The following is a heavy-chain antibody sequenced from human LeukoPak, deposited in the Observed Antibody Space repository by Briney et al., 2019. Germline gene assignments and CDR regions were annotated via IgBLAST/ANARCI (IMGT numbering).Heavy chain of an antibody. D-gene: IGHD3-9*01. CDR1: GGSFSGYY. CDR2: IYTSGST. J-gene: IGHJ5*02. Sequence: SETLSLTCAVYGGSFSGYYWSWIRQPAGKGLEWIGRIYTSGSTNYNPSLMSRVTMSVDTSKNQFSLKLSSVTAADTAVYYCARDTFDSGPNWFDPWGQGTLVTVSS. CDR3: ARDTFDSGPNWFDP. V-gene: IGHV4-4*07.